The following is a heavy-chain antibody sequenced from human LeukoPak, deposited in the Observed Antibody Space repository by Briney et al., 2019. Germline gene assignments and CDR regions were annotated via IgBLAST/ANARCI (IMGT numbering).Heavy chain of an antibody. Sequence: GGSLRLSCAASGFTFSSYAMSWVRQAPGKGLEWVSAISGSGGSTYYADSVKGRFTISRDNAKNSLHLQMNSLRAEDTAVYYCARTKQWLDDAFDIWGQGTMVTVSS. V-gene: IGHV3-23*01. CDR3: ARTKQWLDDAFDI. CDR2: ISGSGGST. J-gene: IGHJ3*02. CDR1: GFTFSSYA. D-gene: IGHD6-19*01.